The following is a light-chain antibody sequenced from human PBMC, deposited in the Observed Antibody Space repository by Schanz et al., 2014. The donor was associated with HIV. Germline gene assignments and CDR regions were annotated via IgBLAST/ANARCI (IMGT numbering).Light chain of an antibody. V-gene: IGLV2-14*03. Sequence: QSALTQPASVSGSPGQSITISCTGSDRDIGDNNYVSWYQQHPGKAPKLMIYDVNKRPSAVPDRFSGSKSGTSASLVITGLQAEDEADYYCQSYDSSLSSYVFGTGTKLTVL. J-gene: IGLJ1*01. CDR2: DVN. CDR1: DRDIGDNNY. CDR3: QSYDSSLSSYV.